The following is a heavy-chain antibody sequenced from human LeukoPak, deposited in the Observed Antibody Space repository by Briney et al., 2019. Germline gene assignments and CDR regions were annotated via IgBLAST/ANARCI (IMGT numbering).Heavy chain of an antibody. CDR3: ARELAV. J-gene: IGHJ4*02. V-gene: IGHV3-23*01. CDR1: GFTFSSSA. CDR2: ISGSGGST. Sequence: GGSLRLSCAPSGFTFSSSAMTWVRQAPGKGLEWVSTISGSGGSTYYTDSVKGRFFISRDNSKNTLYLQMNSLRVDDTAVYYCARELAVWGQGTLVTVSS.